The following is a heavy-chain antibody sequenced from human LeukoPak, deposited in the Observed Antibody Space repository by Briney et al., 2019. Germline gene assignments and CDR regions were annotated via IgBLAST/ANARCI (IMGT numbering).Heavy chain of an antibody. V-gene: IGHV3-43D*03. D-gene: IGHD6-6*01. CDR1: GFTFGDYT. CDR3: AKDDSSSSWAGYFDS. CDR2: INWDGATT. J-gene: IGHJ4*02. Sequence: GGSPRLSCGASGFTFGDYTMHWVRQVPGKGLEWISLINWDGATTNYADSVKGRFTVSRDNSKDSLYLHMSSLRPEDTALYYCAKDDSSSSWAGYFDSWGQGTLVTVSS.